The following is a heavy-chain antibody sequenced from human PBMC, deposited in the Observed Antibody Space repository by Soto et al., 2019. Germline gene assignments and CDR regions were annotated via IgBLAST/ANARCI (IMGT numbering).Heavy chain of an antibody. CDR1: GGSISSSNW. D-gene: IGHD2-15*01. CDR3: AIDRYCSGGSCYSAWFDP. J-gene: IGHJ5*02. Sequence: SETLSLTCAVSGGSISSSNWWSWVRQPPGKGLEWIGEIYHSGSTNYNPSLKSRVTISVDKSKNQFSLKLSSVTAADTAVYYCAIDRYCSGGSCYSAWFDPWGQGTLVTVSS. V-gene: IGHV4-4*02. CDR2: IYHSGST.